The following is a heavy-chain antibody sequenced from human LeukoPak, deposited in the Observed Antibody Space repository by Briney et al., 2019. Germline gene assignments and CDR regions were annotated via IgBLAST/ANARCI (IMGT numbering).Heavy chain of an antibody. CDR1: GGSISSYY. CDR3: ARVVPVYKLLDY. J-gene: IGHJ4*02. V-gene: IGHV4-59*01. CDR2: IYYSGST. D-gene: IGHD5-24*01. Sequence: PSETLSLTCTVSGGSISSYYWIWIRQPPGKGLEWIGYIYYSGSTNYNPSLKSRVTISVDTSKNQFSLKLSSVTAADTAVYYCARVVPVYKLLDYWGQGTLVTVSS.